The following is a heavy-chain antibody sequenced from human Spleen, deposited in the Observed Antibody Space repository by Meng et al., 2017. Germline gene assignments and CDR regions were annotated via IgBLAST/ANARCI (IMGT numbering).Heavy chain of an antibody. CDR1: GGSFSGDY. V-gene: IGHV4-34*01. CDR3: ARVGITTVTTAGWFDP. J-gene: IGHJ5*02. Sequence: QVQLQQWGAGLLKPSETLSLTCAVDGGSFSGDYWGWIRQPPGKGLEWIGEINHSGSTNYNPSLKSRVTISVDTSKNQFSLKLSSVTAADTAVYYCARVGITTVTTAGWFDPWGQGTLVTVSS. CDR2: INHSGST. D-gene: IGHD4-17*01.